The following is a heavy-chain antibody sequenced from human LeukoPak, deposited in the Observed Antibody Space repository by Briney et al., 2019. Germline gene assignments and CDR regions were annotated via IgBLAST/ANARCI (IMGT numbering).Heavy chain of an antibody. V-gene: IGHV3-21*01. Sequence: PGGSLRLSCAASGFSIKTYSMTWVRQAPGKGLEWVSTISSSGGYIYYADSVKGRFTISRDTTMNSLYLQMNSLRVEDTAVYNCARLRDTVTSASDYWGQGTLVTVSS. J-gene: IGHJ4*02. CDR3: ARLRDTVTSASDY. CDR2: ISSSGGYI. CDR1: GFSIKTYS. D-gene: IGHD4-17*01.